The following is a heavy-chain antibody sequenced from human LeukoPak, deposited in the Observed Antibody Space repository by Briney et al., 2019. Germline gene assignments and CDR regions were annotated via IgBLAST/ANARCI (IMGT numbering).Heavy chain of an antibody. CDR2: IYHSGST. CDR1: GYSISGGYY. V-gene: IGHV4-38-2*02. D-gene: IGHD2-2*02. CDR3: ARARGDCSSTSCYKPRRFDP. J-gene: IGHJ5*02. Sequence: PSETLSLTCTVSGYSISGGYYWGWIRQPPGKGLEWIGSIYHSGSTYYNPSLKSRVTISVDTSKNQFSLKLSSVTAADAAVYYCARARGDCSSTSCYKPRRFDPWGQGTLVTVSS.